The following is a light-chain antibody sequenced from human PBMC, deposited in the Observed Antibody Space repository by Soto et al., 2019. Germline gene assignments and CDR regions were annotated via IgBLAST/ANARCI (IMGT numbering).Light chain of an antibody. CDR1: QGIAGS. Sequence: DIQLTQSPSFLSASVGDRVTITCRASQGIAGSLAWYQQKPGKPPKLLIYAESTLQSGVPSRFSGSGSGTRGTLTISSLQPEDFATYYCQQYKTYSRTFGQGTKVDIK. CDR3: QQYKTYSRT. V-gene: IGKV1-9*01. CDR2: AES. J-gene: IGKJ1*01.